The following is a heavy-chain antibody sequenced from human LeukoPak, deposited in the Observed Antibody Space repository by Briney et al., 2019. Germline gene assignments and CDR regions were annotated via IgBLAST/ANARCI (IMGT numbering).Heavy chain of an antibody. CDR1: GYTFSDYY. V-gene: IGHV1-2*02. CDR3: ARVSTSGYRDWLDP. D-gene: IGHD3-9*01. Sequence: ASVKVSFKASGYTFSDYYIHWVRQAPGQGLEWMGWIYPKSGGTNSAQKFQGRVTMTRDTSISTAYMELSRLKFDDTAVYYCARVSTSGYRDWLDPWGQGTLVTVSS. J-gene: IGHJ5*02. CDR2: IYPKSGGT.